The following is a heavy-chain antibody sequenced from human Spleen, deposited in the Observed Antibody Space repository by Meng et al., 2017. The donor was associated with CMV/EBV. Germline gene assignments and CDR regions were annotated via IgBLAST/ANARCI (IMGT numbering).Heavy chain of an antibody. J-gene: IGHJ4*02. CDR2: IYYSGST. CDR1: GGSISSSSYY. CDR3: ARVGWIQLNFDY. D-gene: IGHD5-18*01. V-gene: IGHV4-39*07. Sequence: QLQLQESGPGLVKPSETVSLTCTVSGGSISSSSYYWGWIRQPPGKGLEWIGSIYYSGSTYYNPSLKSRVTISVDTSKNQFSLKLSSVTAADTAVYYCARVGWIQLNFDYWGQGTLVTVAS.